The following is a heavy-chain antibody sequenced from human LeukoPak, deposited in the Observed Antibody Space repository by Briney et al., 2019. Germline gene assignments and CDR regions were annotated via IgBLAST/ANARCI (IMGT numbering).Heavy chain of an antibody. Sequence: PSETLSLTCTVSGYSISSGHWWGWIRQPPGKGLEWIGYIYSSGSTYYNPSLKSRVTMSVDTSKNQFSLKLSPVTAVDTAVYYCARKSRDGYLFDFWGQGTLVTVSS. CDR1: GYSISSGHW. J-gene: IGHJ4*02. D-gene: IGHD5-24*01. V-gene: IGHV4-28*01. CDR2: IYSSGST. CDR3: ARKSRDGYLFDF.